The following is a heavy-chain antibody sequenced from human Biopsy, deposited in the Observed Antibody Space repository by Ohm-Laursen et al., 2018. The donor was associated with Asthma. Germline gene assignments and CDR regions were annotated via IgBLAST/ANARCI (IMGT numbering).Heavy chain of an antibody. CDR1: GFAVGRDH. V-gene: IGHV3-7*01. D-gene: IGHD3-3*02. CDR3: ARTFHFWSPYHAEHYQL. J-gene: IGHJ1*01. CDR2: IKHDGSEK. Sequence: SLRLSCAASGFAVGRDHMFWVRQVPGKGLEWVANIKHDGSEKNHVDSLKGRFTISRDNAKNSLYLQMNSLRAEDTAVYYCARTFHFWSPYHAEHYQLWGQGTLVTVSS.